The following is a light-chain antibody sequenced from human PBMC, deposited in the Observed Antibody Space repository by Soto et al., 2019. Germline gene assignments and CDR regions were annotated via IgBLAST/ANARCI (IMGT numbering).Light chain of an antibody. Sequence: DIQMTQSPSSLSASVGDRVTITCRASESIANYLNWYQQKPGKAPNLLIYAAATLQTWAPSRFSGRGSGTDFTLTISSLKTEDFATYFCQQSYISPYSFGQGTKLDI. CDR2: AAA. CDR1: ESIANY. CDR3: QQSYISPYS. V-gene: IGKV1-39*01. J-gene: IGKJ2*01.